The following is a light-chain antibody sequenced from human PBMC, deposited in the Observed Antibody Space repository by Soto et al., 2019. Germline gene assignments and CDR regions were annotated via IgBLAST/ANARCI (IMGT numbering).Light chain of an antibody. CDR2: EVS. V-gene: IGLV2-14*01. CDR1: SSDVGGYNF. J-gene: IGLJ3*02. CDR3: SSYTLKNTLVL. Sequence: QSALTQPASVSGSPGQSITISCTGTSSDVGGYNFVSWYQQHPGKAPRLIIYEVSSRPPGVSYRFSCSKSGNTASLTISGRQAEDEDDYYCSSYTLKNTLVLFGGGTKLTVL.